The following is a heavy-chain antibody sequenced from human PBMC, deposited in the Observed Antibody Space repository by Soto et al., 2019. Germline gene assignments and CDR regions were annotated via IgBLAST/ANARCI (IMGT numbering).Heavy chain of an antibody. CDR2: INHSGST. D-gene: IGHD5-12*01. CDR1: GGSFSGYY. CDR3: ARGRGLIVAIFDY. Sequence: QVQLQQWGAGLLKPSETLSLTCAVYGGSFSGYYWSWIRQPPGKGLEWIGEINHSGSTNYNPSLKSRVNISVDTSKNQFSLKLSSVTAADTAVYYCARGRGLIVAIFDYWGQGTLVTVSS. V-gene: IGHV4-34*01. J-gene: IGHJ4*02.